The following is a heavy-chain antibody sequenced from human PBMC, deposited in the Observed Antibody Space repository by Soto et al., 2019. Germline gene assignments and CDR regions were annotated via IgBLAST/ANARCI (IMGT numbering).Heavy chain of an antibody. CDR2: IIPIFGTA. CDR1: GGTFSSYA. Sequence: QVQLVQSGAEVKKPGSSVKVSCKASGGTFSSYAISWVRQAPGQGLEWMGGIIPIFGTANYAQKFQGRVTITADESTSTAYRELSSLRSEDTAVYYCARVGPAGYSSGWYFDLWGRGTLVTVSS. CDR3: ARVGPAGYSSGWYFDL. D-gene: IGHD6-19*01. V-gene: IGHV1-69*01. J-gene: IGHJ2*01.